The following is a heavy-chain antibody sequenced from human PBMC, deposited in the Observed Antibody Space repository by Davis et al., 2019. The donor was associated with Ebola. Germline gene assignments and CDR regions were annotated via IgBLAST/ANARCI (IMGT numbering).Heavy chain of an antibody. CDR2: IKQDGSEK. V-gene: IGHV3-7*01. D-gene: IGHD4-17*01. CDR1: GFTFSSYW. J-gene: IGHJ6*02. Sequence: GESLKISCAASGFTFSSYWMSWVRQAPGKGLEWVANIKQDGSEKYYVDSVKGRFTISRDNSKNTLYLQMNSLRAEDTAVYYCAPSGRGDSAYYYYGMDVWGQGTTVTVSS. CDR3: APSGRGDSAYYYYGMDV.